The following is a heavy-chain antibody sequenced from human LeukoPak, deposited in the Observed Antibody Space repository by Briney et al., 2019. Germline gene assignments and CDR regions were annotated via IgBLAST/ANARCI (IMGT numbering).Heavy chain of an antibody. V-gene: IGHV3-9*01. CDR1: GFTFDDYA. D-gene: IGHD3-22*01. CDR2: ISWNSGSI. J-gene: IGHJ4*02. Sequence: PGGSLRLSCAASGFTFDDYAMHWVRQAPGKGLEWVSGISWNSGSIGYADSVKGRFTISRDNAKNSLYLQMNSLRAEDTALYYCAKDSSAYYDGSGYYPPFDYWGQGTLVTVSS. CDR3: AKDSSAYYDGSGYYPPFDY.